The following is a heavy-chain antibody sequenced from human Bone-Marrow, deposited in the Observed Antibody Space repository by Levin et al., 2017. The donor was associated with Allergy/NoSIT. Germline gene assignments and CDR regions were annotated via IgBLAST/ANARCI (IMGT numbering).Heavy chain of an antibody. Sequence: ESGPTLVKPTQTLTLTCSFSGFSLRTSGMGVGWFRQPPGKALEWLTLIYWDDEKRYSPSLKSRLTITKDTSKNQVVLTMTNMDPVDTATYSCAHRPPGGYNWNNNWFDPWGQGTLVIVSS. CDR3: AHRPPGGYNWNNNWFDP. J-gene: IGHJ5*02. CDR2: IYWDDEK. V-gene: IGHV2-5*02. D-gene: IGHD1/OR15-1a*01. CDR1: GFSLRTSGMG.